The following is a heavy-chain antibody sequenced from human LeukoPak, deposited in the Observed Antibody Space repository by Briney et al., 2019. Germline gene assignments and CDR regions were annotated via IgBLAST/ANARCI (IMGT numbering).Heavy chain of an antibody. CDR1: GYTFTSYA. D-gene: IGHD1-26*01. Sequence: ASVKVSCKASGYTFTSYAMHWVRQAPGQRLEWMGWINAGNGNTKYSQEFQGRVTITRDTSASTAYMELSSLRSEDMAVYYCAFSKGSGSAWDYWGQGTLVTVSS. J-gene: IGHJ4*02. CDR3: AFSKGSGSAWDY. V-gene: IGHV1-3*03. CDR2: INAGNGNT.